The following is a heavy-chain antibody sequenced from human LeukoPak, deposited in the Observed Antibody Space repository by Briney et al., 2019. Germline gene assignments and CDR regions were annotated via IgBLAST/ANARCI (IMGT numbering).Heavy chain of an antibody. CDR2: IYSGGRT. V-gene: IGHV3-53*01. Sequence: GGSLRLSCAASGFTVNNNYMSWVRQAPGKGLEWVSAIYSGGRTYYADSVKGRFTISRDNSKNTLYLQMNSLRAEDTAVYYCARVYYYGSWFDPWGQGTLVTVSS. CDR3: ARVYYYGSWFDP. CDR1: GFTVNNNY. D-gene: IGHD3-10*01. J-gene: IGHJ5*02.